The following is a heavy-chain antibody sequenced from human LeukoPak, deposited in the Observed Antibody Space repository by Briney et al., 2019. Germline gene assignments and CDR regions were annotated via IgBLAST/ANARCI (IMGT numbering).Heavy chain of an antibody. CDR3: ARAPSYDFWSGYFNYFDY. CDR1: GGSISSYY. V-gene: IGHV4-59*01. D-gene: IGHD3-3*01. CDR2: IYYSGST. J-gene: IGHJ4*02. Sequence: SETLSLTCTVSGGSISSYYWSWIRQPPGKGLEWIGYIYYSGSTNYNPSLKSRVTISVDTSKNQFSLKLSSVTAADTAVYYCARAPSYDFWSGYFNYFDYWGQGTLVTVSS.